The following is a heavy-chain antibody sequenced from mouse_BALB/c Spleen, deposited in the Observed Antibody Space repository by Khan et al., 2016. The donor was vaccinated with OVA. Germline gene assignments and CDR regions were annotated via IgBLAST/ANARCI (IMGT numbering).Heavy chain of an antibody. CDR2: IDPSDSET. CDR1: GYTFTSYW. CDR3: ARGDGNSLYWYFDV. V-gene: IGHV1-61*01. J-gene: IGHJ1*01. D-gene: IGHD2-1*01. Sequence: QVQLQQSGAELVRPGASVKLSCKASGYTFTSYWMNWVKQRPGQGLEWIGMIDPSDSETHYNQMFKDKATLTVDKSSSTAYMQLSSLTSEDAAVYYCARGDGNSLYWYFDVWGAGTTVTVSS.